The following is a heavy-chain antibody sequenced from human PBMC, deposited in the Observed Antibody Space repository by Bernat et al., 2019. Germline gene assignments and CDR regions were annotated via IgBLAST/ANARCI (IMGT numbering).Heavy chain of an antibody. Sequence: EVQLLESGGGLVQPGGSLRLSCAASGFTFSSYAMSWVRQAPGKGLAWVSAISGSGGSTYYADSVKGRFTISRDNSKNRMYLQMNSLRDEDTAVYYCAKDSGYSSGYSTEFDYWGQGTLVTVSS. CDR3: AKDSGYSSGYSTEFDY. J-gene: IGHJ4*02. CDR1: GFTFSSYA. CDR2: ISGSGGST. D-gene: IGHD6-19*01. V-gene: IGHV3-23*01.